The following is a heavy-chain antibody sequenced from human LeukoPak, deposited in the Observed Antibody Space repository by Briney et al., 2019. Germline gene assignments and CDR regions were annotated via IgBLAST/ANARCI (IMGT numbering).Heavy chain of an antibody. CDR2: INYSGST. V-gene: IGHV4-39*01. CDR1: GGSISSTFYY. D-gene: IGHD2-8*01. CDR3: ARRRFVRGPDVVNPFDY. Sequence: PSETLSLTCTVSGGSISSTFYYWGWTRQPPGKGLEWIGSINYSGSTYYNPSLKSRVTISVDTSKNQFSLKLSSVTAADTAVYYCARRRFVRGPDVVNPFDYWGQGTLVTVSS. J-gene: IGHJ4*02.